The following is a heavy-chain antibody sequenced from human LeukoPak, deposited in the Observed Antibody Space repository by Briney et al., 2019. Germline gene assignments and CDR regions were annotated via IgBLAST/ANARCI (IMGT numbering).Heavy chain of an antibody. CDR3: AEDGIRYFDWLLPGAFDI. J-gene: IGHJ3*02. V-gene: IGHV1-69*05. CDR1: GGTFSSYA. Sequence: GASVKVSCKASGGTFSSYAISWVRQAPGQGLEWIGGIIPIFGTANYAQKFQGRVTITTDESTSTAYMELSSLRSEDTAFFFQAEDGIRYFDWLLPGAFDIWGQGTMVTVSS. CDR2: IIPIFGTA. D-gene: IGHD3-9*01.